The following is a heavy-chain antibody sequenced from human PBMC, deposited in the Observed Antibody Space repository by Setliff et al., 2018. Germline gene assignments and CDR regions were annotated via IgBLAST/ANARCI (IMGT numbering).Heavy chain of an antibody. CDR3: SRERSRRHCYGGSCDFYYYGLDV. J-gene: IGHJ6*02. CDR2: INPDSGDA. D-gene: IGHD2-15*01. Sequence: ASVKVSCKSSGYIFTDYYIHWVRQAPGQGLEWMGWINPDSGDANYGPNFQGWVTMTRDTSIDTAYLDLSRLKSDDTAVYYCSRERSRRHCYGGSCDFYYYGLDVWGQGTTVTVAS. CDR1: GYIFTDYY. V-gene: IGHV1-2*04.